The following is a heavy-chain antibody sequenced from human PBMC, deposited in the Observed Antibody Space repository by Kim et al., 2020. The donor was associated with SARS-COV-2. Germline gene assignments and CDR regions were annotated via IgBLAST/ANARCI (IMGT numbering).Heavy chain of an antibody. J-gene: IGHJ4*02. CDR3: ARSPDYDILTGYYRPRYYFDY. D-gene: IGHD3-9*01. CDR1: GFTFSSYS. V-gene: IGHV3-21*01. Sequence: GGSLRLSCAASGFTFSSYSMNWVRQAPGKGLEWVSSISSSSSYIYYADSVKGRFTISRDNAKNSLYLQMNSLRAEDTAVYYCARSPDYDILTGYYRPRYYFDYWGQGTLVTVSS. CDR2: ISSSSSYI.